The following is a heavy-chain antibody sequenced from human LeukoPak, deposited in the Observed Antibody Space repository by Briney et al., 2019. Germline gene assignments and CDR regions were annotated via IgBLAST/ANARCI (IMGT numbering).Heavy chain of an antibody. J-gene: IGHJ5*02. V-gene: IGHV4-30-4*01. D-gene: IGHD2-2*01. Sequence: SQTLSLTCTVSGGSISSGDYYWSWIRQPPGKGLEWIGYIYYSGSTYYNPSLKSRVTISVDTSKNQFSLKLSSVTAADTAVYYCASRYCSSTGCLPFDPWGQGTLVTVSS. CDR1: GGSISSGDYY. CDR2: IYYSGST. CDR3: ASRYCSSTGCLPFDP.